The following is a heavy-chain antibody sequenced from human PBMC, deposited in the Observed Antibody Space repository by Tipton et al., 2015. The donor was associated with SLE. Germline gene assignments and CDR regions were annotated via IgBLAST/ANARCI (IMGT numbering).Heavy chain of an antibody. Sequence: TLSLTCAVYGGSFSGYYWGWIRQPPGKGLEWIGSIYHSGSTYYNPSLKSRVTISVDTSKNQFPLKLSSVTAADTAVYYCARGEGFFGVVIPHYWYFDLWGRGTLVTVSS. CDR2: IYHSGST. J-gene: IGHJ2*01. V-gene: IGHV4-34*01. D-gene: IGHD3-3*01. CDR3: ARGEGFFGVVIPHYWYFDL. CDR1: GGSFSGYY.